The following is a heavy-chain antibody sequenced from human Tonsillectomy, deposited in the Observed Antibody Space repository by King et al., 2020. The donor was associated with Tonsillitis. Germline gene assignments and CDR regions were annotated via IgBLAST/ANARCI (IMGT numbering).Heavy chain of an antibody. D-gene: IGHD6-13*01. CDR3: ARARGIYSRRDASDI. V-gene: IGHV1-18*01. CDR2: ISAYNGNT. Sequence: VQLVESGVEVKKPGASVKVSCKASGYTFTNYGISWVRQAPGQGLEWMGWISAYNGNTDYEQKFQGRVTMPTDTSTTTAYLELRSLRSDDTAVYYCARARGIYSRRDASDIWGQGTLVTVSS. J-gene: IGHJ3*02. CDR1: GYTFTNYG.